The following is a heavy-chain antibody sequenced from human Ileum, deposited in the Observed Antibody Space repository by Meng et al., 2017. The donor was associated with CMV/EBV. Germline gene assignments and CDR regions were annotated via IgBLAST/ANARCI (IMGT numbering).Heavy chain of an antibody. CDR3: ARTGYGGNSGAFDI. J-gene: IGHJ3*02. V-gene: IGHV3-48*01. CDR2: IGVGSTTV. Sequence: GGSLRLSCAASGFTFTSYSMNWVRQAPGKGLEWISYIGVGSTTVLYADSVKGRFTISADKSISTAYLQWSSLKASDTAMYYCARTGYGGNSGAFDIWGQGTMVTVSS. D-gene: IGHD4-23*01. CDR1: GFTFTSYS.